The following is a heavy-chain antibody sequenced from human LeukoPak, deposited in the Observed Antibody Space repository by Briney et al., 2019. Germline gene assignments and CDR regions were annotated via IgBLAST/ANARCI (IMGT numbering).Heavy chain of an antibody. CDR3: ASRLYCSNTRCRNFPFAY. CDR1: GGTFSSYA. Sequence: SVKVSCKASGGTFSSYAINWVRQAPGQGLEWMGGIIPIFGTANYAQKFQDRVAITADESTSTAYMELSSLRSEDTAIYYCASRLYCSNTRCRNFPFAYWGQGTLVTVSS. CDR2: IIPIFGTA. J-gene: IGHJ4*02. D-gene: IGHD2-2*01. V-gene: IGHV1-69*13.